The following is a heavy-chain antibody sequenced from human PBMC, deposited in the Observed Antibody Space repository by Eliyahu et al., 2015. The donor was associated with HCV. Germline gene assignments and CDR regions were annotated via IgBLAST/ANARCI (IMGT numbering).Heavy chain of an antibody. D-gene: IGHD6-19*01. J-gene: IGHJ5*02. CDR1: GGSIXTYX. CDR2: IHYSGST. Sequence: QVQLQESGPGLVXPSETLSLTCTVSGGSIXTYXWXWIRPPPGKGLEWIGYIHYSGSTNYNPSLKSRVTISIDTXKNQFSLNLTSVTAADTAMYYCASGGGGIAVTGTGGWFDPWGQGTLVTVSS. V-gene: IGHV4-59*01. CDR3: ASGGGGIAVTGTGGWFDP.